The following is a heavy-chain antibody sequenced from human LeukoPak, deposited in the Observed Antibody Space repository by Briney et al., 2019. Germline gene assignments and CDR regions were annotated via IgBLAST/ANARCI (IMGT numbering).Heavy chain of an antibody. CDR3: ARGYGSGLYYFDY. CDR1: GCSISSGDYY. V-gene: IGHV4-30-4*01. J-gene: IGHJ4*02. Sequence: PSETLSLTCTVSGCSISSGDYYWSWIRQPPGKGLEWIGYIYYSGSTYYHPSLKSRVTISVDTSKNQFSLTLSSVTAADTAVYYCARGYGSGLYYFDYWGQGTLVTVSS. D-gene: IGHD2-15*01. CDR2: IYYSGST.